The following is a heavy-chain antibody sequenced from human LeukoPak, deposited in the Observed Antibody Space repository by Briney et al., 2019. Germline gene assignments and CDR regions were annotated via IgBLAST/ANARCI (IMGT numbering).Heavy chain of an antibody. J-gene: IGHJ3*02. CDR2: MHYSGIT. CDR1: GGSISSGSHY. D-gene: IGHD2-8*01. Sequence: SETLSLTCIVSGGSISSGSHYWGWIRQPPGKGLEWIGSMHYSGITYYNPSLTSRVTISVDTSKNQFSLKLSSVTAADTAVYYCARQSPYCTDGVCYTGAFDIWGQGTMVTVSS. CDR3: ARQSPYCTDGVCYTGAFDI. V-gene: IGHV4-39*01.